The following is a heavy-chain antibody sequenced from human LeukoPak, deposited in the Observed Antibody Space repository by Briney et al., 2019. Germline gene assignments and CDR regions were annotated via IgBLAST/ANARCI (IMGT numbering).Heavy chain of an antibody. Sequence: GGSLRLSCAASAFTFSNYVMNWVRQAPGKGLEGVSIISNSGSSTYYADSVEGRFTISRDNSKNTLYLQMNRLRPEDTAVYYCAKGGSSGLSLSSWFDPWGQGTLVTVSS. J-gene: IGHJ5*02. CDR2: ISNSGSST. CDR3: AKGGSSGLSLSSWFDP. CDR1: AFTFSNYV. D-gene: IGHD6-19*01. V-gene: IGHV3-23*01.